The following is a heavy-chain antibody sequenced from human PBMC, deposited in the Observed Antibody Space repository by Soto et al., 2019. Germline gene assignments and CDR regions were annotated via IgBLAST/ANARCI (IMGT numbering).Heavy chain of an antibody. J-gene: IGHJ6*02. CDR3: ARARISMIVGGAYYYALHA. CDR2: IIPMFATT. V-gene: IGHV1-69*12. D-gene: IGHD3-22*01. CDR1: AGTFSSYA. Sequence: QVQLVQSGAEVKKPGSSVKLSCKASAGTFSSYAMNWVRQAPGQGLEWMGGIIPMFATTNYAQKFQGRVTITAYESTITAYMDLSSLRSDDTAVYYCARARISMIVGGAYYYALHACGQGTAVTVSS.